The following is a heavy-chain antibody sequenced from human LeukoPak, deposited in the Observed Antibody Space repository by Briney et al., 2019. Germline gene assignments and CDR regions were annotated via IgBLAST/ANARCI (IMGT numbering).Heavy chain of an antibody. CDR2: IYSGGSP. Sequence: GGSLRLSCAASGFIVIANYMNWVRQAPGKGLEWVSVIYSGGSPFYADSVKGRFTISRDNSKNTVYLQMNSLRVEDTAVYYCARGRQCDFWGQGTLVTVSS. CDR1: GFIVIANY. CDR3: ARGRQCDF. D-gene: IGHD4-11*01. J-gene: IGHJ4*02. V-gene: IGHV3-53*01.